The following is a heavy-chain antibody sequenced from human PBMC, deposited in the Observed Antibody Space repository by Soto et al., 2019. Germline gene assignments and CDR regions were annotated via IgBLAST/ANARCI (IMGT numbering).Heavy chain of an antibody. D-gene: IGHD3-16*01. CDR1: GGSTSSDNY. CDR3: AREGGESSDGLYYFDS. J-gene: IGHJ4*02. CDR2: IYYSGNT. V-gene: IGHV4-30-4*01. Sequence: SETLSLTCTVSGGSTSSDNYWSWIRQPPGKGLEWIGHIYYSGNTDYNPSLKSRLAISIDTSKNQFSLKPSSVTAADTAVYFCAREGGESSDGLYYFDSWGQGSLVTVSS.